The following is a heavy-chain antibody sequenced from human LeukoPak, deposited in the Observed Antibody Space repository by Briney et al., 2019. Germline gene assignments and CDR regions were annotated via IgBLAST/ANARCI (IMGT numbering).Heavy chain of an antibody. CDR3: ARDGSFGRDV. CDR2: IWYAESST. D-gene: IGHD6-19*01. CDR1: GFTFDKYF. V-gene: IGHV3-33*08. Sequence: GGSLRLSCAASGFTFDKYFIHWVRQAPGKGLEWVAVIWYAESSTYYTDSVKGRFTISRDNSKKTVYLQMNSLRVEDTGVYYCARDGSFGRDVWGQGTTVTVSS. J-gene: IGHJ6*02.